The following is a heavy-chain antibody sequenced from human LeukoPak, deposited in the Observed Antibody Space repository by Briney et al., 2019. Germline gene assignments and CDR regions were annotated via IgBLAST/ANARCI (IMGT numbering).Heavy chain of an antibody. CDR3: ASEASTEIIGGMDV. D-gene: IGHD2-8*02. Sequence: PGGSLRLSCAASGFSFSSNGIHWVRQAPGKGLEWVSFIQTGGDPKYYADSVRGRFTISRDNSKKTCSLQMDSLRVEDTATYYCASEASTEIIGGMDVRGQGTTVTVTS. J-gene: IGHJ6*02. CDR2: IQTGGDPK. CDR1: GFSFSSNG. V-gene: IGHV3-30*02.